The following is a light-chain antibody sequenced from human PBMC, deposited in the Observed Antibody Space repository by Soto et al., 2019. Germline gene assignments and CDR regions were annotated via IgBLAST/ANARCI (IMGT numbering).Light chain of an antibody. CDR2: AAS. Sequence: DIQMTQSPSSLSASAGDRVTITCRASQRISSYLNWYQQKPGKAPKLLIYAASRLQSGVPSRFSGSGSGTDFTLTISSLQPEDFATYYCQQSYHTPMTFGQGTKV. CDR3: QQSYHTPMT. J-gene: IGKJ1*01. V-gene: IGKV1-39*01. CDR1: QRISSY.